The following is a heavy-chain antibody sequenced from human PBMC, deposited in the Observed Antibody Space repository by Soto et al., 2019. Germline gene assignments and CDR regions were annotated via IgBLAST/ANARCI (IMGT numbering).Heavy chain of an antibody. Sequence: QVQLQESGPGLVKPSETLSLTCTVSGGSISSYYWSWIRQPPGKGLEWIGYIYYSGSTNYNPSLTSRVTISVDTSKNQFSLKLSSVTAADTAVYYCACGYSYGYADYWGQGTLVTVSS. J-gene: IGHJ4*02. CDR1: GGSISSYY. D-gene: IGHD5-18*01. V-gene: IGHV4-59*01. CDR2: IYYSGST. CDR3: ACGYSYGYADY.